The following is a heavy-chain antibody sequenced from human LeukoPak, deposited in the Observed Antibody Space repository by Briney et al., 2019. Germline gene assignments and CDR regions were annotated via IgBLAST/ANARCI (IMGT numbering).Heavy chain of an antibody. D-gene: IGHD2-15*01. CDR1: GFTFSGSA. CDR2: IRSKANSYAT. V-gene: IGHV3-73*01. CDR3: AKDVGPVLFDY. J-gene: IGHJ4*02. Sequence: PGGSLKLSCAASGFTFSGSAMHWVRQASGKGLEWVGRIRSKANSYATAYAASVKGRFTISRDDSKNTAYLQMNSLSVEDTAVYHCAKDVGPVLFDYWGQGTLVTVSS.